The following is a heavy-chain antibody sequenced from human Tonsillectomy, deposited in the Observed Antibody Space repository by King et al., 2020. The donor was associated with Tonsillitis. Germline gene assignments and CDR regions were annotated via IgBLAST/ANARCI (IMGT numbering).Heavy chain of an antibody. D-gene: IGHD4/OR15-4a*01. V-gene: IGHV4-59*01. CDR2: IFYTGST. CDR1: CDFISCYY. CDR3: ARDQGANYYFDY. Sequence: QLQESGPGLVKPSDTLSLTCIVSCDFISCYYWSWIRQPPGKGLELIGYIFYTGSTNNNPPLKSRVTISVDTSKNQFSLKPKSVTAADTAVYYCARDQGANYYFDYWGQGTLVTVSS. J-gene: IGHJ4*02.